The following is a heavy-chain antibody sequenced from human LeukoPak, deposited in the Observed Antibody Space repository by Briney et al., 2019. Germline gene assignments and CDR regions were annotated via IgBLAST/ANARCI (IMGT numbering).Heavy chain of an antibody. Sequence: GASVKVSCKASGYTFTSYDINWVRQAPGQGLEWMGGMNPNSGNTDYAQKFQGRVTITRNNSISTAYVELSSLRSEDTAVYYCARIRGSGSYYSFGYWGQGTMVTVSS. CDR1: GYTFTSYD. CDR3: ARIRGSGSYYSFGY. CDR2: MNPNSGNT. J-gene: IGHJ4*02. V-gene: IGHV1-8*02. D-gene: IGHD3-10*01.